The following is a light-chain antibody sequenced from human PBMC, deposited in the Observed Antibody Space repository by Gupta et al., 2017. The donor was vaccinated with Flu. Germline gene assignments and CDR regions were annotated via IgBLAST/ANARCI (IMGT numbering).Light chain of an antibody. CDR1: QTIGRQ. V-gene: IGKV3-11*01. J-gene: IGKJ4*01. CDR3: QQRSLWPLT. Sequence: GERATLSCRASQTIGRQLAWYQQKPGRAPRLLIYDTSNRATDIPARFSGSGSGTDFTLTIDSLEAEDFAVYFCQQRSLWPLTFGGGTRVEIK. CDR2: DTS.